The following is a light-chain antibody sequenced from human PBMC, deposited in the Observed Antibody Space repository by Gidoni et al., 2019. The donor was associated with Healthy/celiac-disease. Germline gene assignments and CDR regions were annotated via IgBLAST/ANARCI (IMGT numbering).Light chain of an antibody. J-gene: IGKJ4*01. Sequence: EIVLTQSPGTLSLSRGDRATLSCRASQSVSSSYLAWYQQKPGQATRLLIYGASSRATGIAGRCSGGGSATDFTLTSSRLEHEVLAVYYCQQYGSPLTFGGGTKVEIK. CDR3: QQYGSPLT. CDR2: GAS. V-gene: IGKV3-20*01. CDR1: QSVSSSY.